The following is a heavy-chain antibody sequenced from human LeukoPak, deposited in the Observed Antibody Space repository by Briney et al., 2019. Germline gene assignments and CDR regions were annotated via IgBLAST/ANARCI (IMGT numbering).Heavy chain of an antibody. Sequence: ASVKVSCKASGYTFTGYYMHWVRQAPGQGLEWMGWIKPNSGGTNYAQKFQGRVTMTRDTSISTAYMELSRLRSDDTAVYYCASGSSSSWFRGTYWGQGTLVTVSS. D-gene: IGHD6-13*01. CDR1: GYTFTGYY. CDR3: ASGSSSSWFRGTY. J-gene: IGHJ4*02. CDR2: IKPNSGGT. V-gene: IGHV1-2*02.